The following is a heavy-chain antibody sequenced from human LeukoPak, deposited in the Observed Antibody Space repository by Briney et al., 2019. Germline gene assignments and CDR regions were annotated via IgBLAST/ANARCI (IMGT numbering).Heavy chain of an antibody. D-gene: IGHD2-21*02. V-gene: IGHV3-7*01. CDR3: AKWGPHCVGDYCPALDS. CDR1: RFTLSNYW. CDR2: INQDGSKK. Sequence: PGGSLRLSCVASRFTLSNYWMSWVRQPPGKGLEWVANINQDGSKKPYADSMKGQFTISRDNAKESLYLQLNSLRADDTAVYYCAKWGPHCVGDYCPALDSWGQGTLVTVSS. J-gene: IGHJ4*02.